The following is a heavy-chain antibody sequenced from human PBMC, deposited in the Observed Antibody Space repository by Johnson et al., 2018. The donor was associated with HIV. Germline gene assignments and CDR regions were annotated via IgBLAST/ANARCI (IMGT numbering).Heavy chain of an antibody. CDR1: GFTFSSYA. J-gene: IGHJ3*02. CDR2: ISWNSGSI. Sequence: EVQLVESGGGVVQPGRSLRLSCAASGFTFSSYAMHWVRQAPGKGLEWVSGISWNSGSIGYADSVKGRFTISRDNAKNSLYLQMNSLRAEDTALYYCALMRHPISTAARHAFDIWGQGTMVTVSS. V-gene: IGHV3-9*01. CDR3: ALMRHPISTAARHAFDI. D-gene: IGHD6-6*01.